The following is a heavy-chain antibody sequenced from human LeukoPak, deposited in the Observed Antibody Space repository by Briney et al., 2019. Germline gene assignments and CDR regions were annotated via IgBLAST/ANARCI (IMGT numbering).Heavy chain of an antibody. D-gene: IGHD1-26*01. CDR3: AREDIVGATGHFDY. CDR2: INPNSGGT. J-gene: IGHJ4*02. V-gene: IGHV1-2*02. CDR1: GYTFSGYY. Sequence: ASVKVSCKASGYTFSGYYLHWVRQALGQGLEWMGWINPNSGGTNYAQKFQGRVTMTRDTSISTAYMELSRLRSDDTAVYYCAREDIVGATGHFDYWGQGTLVTVSS.